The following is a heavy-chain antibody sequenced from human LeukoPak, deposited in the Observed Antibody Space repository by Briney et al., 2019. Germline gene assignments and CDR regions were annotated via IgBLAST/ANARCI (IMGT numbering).Heavy chain of an antibody. V-gene: IGHV1-18*01. Sequence: ASVKVSCKASGYTFTSYGISWVRQAPGQGLEWMGWINPNSGGTNYAQKFQGRVTMTTDTSTSTAYMELRSLRSDDTAVYYCARDLVVAATHNWFDPWGQGTLVTVSS. CDR1: GYTFTSYG. CDR3: ARDLVVAATHNWFDP. D-gene: IGHD2-15*01. J-gene: IGHJ5*02. CDR2: INPNSGGT.